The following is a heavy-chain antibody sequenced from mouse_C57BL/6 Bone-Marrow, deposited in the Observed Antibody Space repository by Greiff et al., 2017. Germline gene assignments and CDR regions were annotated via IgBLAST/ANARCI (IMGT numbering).Heavy chain of an antibody. CDR3: TRGHDWFAY. CDR2: IDPEDGET. V-gene: IGHV14-2*01. Sequence: VQLQQSGAELVKPGASVKLSCTASGFNIKDYYMHWVKQRTEQGLEWIGRIDPEDGETKYAPTFQGKATITADTSSNTAYLRLSSLTSEDTADYYCTRGHDWFAYWGQGTLITVSA. J-gene: IGHJ3*01. CDR1: GFNIKDYY.